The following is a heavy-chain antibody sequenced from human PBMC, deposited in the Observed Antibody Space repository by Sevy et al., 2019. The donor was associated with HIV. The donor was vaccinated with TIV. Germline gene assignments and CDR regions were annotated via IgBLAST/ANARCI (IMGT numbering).Heavy chain of an antibody. CDR3: TTEYPSGTFDN. CDR2: IKSKTDPGTT. V-gene: IGHV3-15*01. Sequence: GGSLRLSCAGSGITFSIAWMSWVRQVPGKGLEWVGGIKSKTDPGTTDYAAPVKGRFTISRDDSKSTLYLQMNSLKTEDTAVYYCTTEYPSGTFDNWGLGTLVTVSS. CDR1: GITFSIAW. J-gene: IGHJ4*02.